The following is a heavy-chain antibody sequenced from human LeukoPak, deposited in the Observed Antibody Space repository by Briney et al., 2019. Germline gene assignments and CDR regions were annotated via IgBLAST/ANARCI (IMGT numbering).Heavy chain of an antibody. CDR1: GFTFDDYA. CDR2: ISWNSGSI. Sequence: PGGSLRLSCAASGFTFDDYAMHWVRQAPGKGLEWVSGISWNSGSIGYADSVKGRFTISRGNAKNSLYLQMNSLRAEDTALYYCAKDSGSYYDNDAFDIWGQGTMVTVSS. CDR3: AKDSGSYYDNDAFDI. J-gene: IGHJ3*02. V-gene: IGHV3-9*01. D-gene: IGHD3-10*01.